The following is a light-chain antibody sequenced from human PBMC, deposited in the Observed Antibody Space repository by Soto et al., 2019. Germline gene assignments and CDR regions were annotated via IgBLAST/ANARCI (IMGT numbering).Light chain of an antibody. V-gene: IGKV2-24*01. Sequence: DIVMTQTPLSSPVTLGQPASISCRSCHSLVHSDGNTYLSWLQQRPGQPPRLLFYKISNRFSGVPDILSGSGAGTAFAIKISRVEAEDVRVYYGIQATKFPYNFGQGTKLEIK. J-gene: IGKJ2*01. CDR1: HSLVHSDGNTY. CDR3: IQATKFPYN. CDR2: KIS.